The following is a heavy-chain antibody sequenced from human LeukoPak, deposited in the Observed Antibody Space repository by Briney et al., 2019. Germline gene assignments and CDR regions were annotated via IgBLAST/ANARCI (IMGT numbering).Heavy chain of an antibody. CDR3: ARVTAYDWFDP. V-gene: IGHV4-59*01. J-gene: IGHJ5*02. D-gene: IGHD4-17*01. CDR1: GGSISSYY. CDR2: IYYSGST. Sequence: SETLSLTCTVSGGSISSYYWSWIRQPPGKGLEWIGYIYYSGSTNYNPSLKSRVTISVDTSKNQFSLKLSSVTAADTAVYYCARVTAYDWFDPRGQGTLVTVSS.